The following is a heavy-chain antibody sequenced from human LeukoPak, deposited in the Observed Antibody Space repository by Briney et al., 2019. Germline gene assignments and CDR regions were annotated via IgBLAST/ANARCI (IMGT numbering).Heavy chain of an antibody. Sequence: GASVKVSCKASGGTFSSYAISWVRQAPGQGLEWMGGIIPIFGTANYAQKFQGRVTITTDESTSTAYMELSSLRSEDTAVYYCARGLYYYDSSGPVFDYWGQGTLVTVSS. CDR2: IIPIFGTA. D-gene: IGHD3-22*01. J-gene: IGHJ4*02. V-gene: IGHV1-69*05. CDR3: ARGLYYYDSSGPVFDY. CDR1: GGTFSSYA.